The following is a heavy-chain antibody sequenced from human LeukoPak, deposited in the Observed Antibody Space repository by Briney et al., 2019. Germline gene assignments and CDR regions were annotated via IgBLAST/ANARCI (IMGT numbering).Heavy chain of an antibody. CDR1: GGSISSYS. CDR3: ARDSYRYDGYNLGY. Sequence: SETLSLTCIVSGGSISSYSWSWNRQPAGKGLEWIGRIYTTESTNHNPSLKSRVTLSVDTSKNQFSLKLSSVTAADTAVYYCARDSYRYDGYNLGYWGQGTLVTVSS. V-gene: IGHV4-4*07. J-gene: IGHJ4*02. D-gene: IGHD5-24*01. CDR2: IYTTEST.